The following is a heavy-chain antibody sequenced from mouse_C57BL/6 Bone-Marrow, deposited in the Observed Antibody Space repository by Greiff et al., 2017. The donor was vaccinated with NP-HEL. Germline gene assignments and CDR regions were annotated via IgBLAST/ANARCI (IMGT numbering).Heavy chain of an antibody. J-gene: IGHJ2*01. V-gene: IGHV14-4*01. CDR3: TTWGWYPFDY. D-gene: IGHD2-1*01. Sequence: VQLQQSGAALVRPGASVKLSCTASGFNIKDDYMHWVKQRPEQGLEWIGWIDPENGDTEYASKFQGKATITADTSSNTAYLQLSSLRSEDTAVYYCTTWGWYPFDYWGQGTTLTVSS. CDR2: IDPENGDT. CDR1: GFNIKDDY.